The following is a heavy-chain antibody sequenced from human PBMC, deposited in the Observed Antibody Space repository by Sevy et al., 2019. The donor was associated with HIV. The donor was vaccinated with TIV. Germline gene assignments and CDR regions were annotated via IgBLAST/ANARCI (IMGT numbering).Heavy chain of an antibody. Sequence: ASVTVSCKASGFTYTSSAVQWVRPARGKRLEGIGWIVVGSGNTNYAQKFQERVTITREMSTSKAYMELSSLRSEDTAVDYGAAEEITIFGVVMAYGMDVWGQGTTVTVSS. D-gene: IGHD3-3*01. CDR1: GFTYTSSA. CDR3: AAEEITIFGVVMAYGMDV. V-gene: IGHV1-58*01. J-gene: IGHJ6*02. CDR2: IVVGSGNT.